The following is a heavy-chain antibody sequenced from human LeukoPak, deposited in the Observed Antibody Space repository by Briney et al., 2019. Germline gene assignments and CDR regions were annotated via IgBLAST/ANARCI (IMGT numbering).Heavy chain of an antibody. CDR1: GGSISSYY. D-gene: IGHD1-1*01. V-gene: IGHV4-59*12. CDR2: IYYSGST. J-gene: IGHJ5*02. CDR3: AREEGVRLEPGVWFDP. Sequence: SETLSLTCTVSGGSISSYYWSWIRQPPGKGLEWIGYIYYSGSTNYNPSLKSRVTISVDTSKNQFSLQLNSVTPEDTAVYYCAREEGVRLEPGVWFDPWGQGTLVTVSS.